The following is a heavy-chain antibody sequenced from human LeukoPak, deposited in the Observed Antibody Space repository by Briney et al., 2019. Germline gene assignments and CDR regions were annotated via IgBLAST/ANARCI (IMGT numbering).Heavy chain of an antibody. V-gene: IGHV1-3*01. Sequence: GASVKVSCKASGYTFTSYAMHWVRQAPGQRLEWMGWINAGNGNTKYSQKLQGRVTMTTDTSTSTAYMELRSLRSDDTAVYYCARSRGYPDYWGQGTLVTVSS. J-gene: IGHJ4*02. CDR3: ARSRGYPDY. CDR2: INAGNGNT. D-gene: IGHD3-3*01. CDR1: GYTFTSYA.